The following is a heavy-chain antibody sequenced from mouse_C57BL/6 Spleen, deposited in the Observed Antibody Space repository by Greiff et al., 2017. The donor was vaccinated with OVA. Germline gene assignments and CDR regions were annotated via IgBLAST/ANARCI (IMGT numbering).Heavy chain of an antibody. CDR2: INPNNGGT. V-gene: IGHV1-22*01. Sequence: VQLKESGPELVKPGASVKMSCKASGYTFTDYNMHWVKQSHGKSLEWIGYINPNNGGTSYNQKFKGKATLTVNKSSSTAYMELRSLTSEDSAVYYCARGIGYGFDYWGQGTTLTVSS. CDR1: GYTFTDYN. J-gene: IGHJ2*01. D-gene: IGHD1-1*01. CDR3: ARGIGYGFDY.